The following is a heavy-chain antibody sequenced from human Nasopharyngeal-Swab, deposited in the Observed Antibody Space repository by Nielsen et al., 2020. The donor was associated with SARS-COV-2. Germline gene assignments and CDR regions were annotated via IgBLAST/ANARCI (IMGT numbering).Heavy chain of an antibody. D-gene: IGHD3-22*01. CDR1: GFTFSSYD. CDR2: IGTAGDT. V-gene: IGHV3-13*01. CDR3: ARGGGYYYDSSGSIDAFDI. J-gene: IGHJ3*02. Sequence: GESLKISCAASGFTFSSYDMHWVRQATGKGLEWVSAIGTAGDTYYPGSVKGRFTISRENAKNSLYLQMNSLRAGDTAVYYCARGGGYYYDSSGSIDAFDIWGQGTMVTVSS.